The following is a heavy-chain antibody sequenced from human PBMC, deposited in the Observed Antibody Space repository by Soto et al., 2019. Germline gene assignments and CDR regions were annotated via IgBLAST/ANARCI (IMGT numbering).Heavy chain of an antibody. V-gene: IGHV1-18*01. CDR3: ARDLGGSYYAPVDY. CDR2: ISGYNGNT. Sequence: QVQLVQSGAEVKKPGASVKVSCKASGYTFTSYGISWVRQAPGQGLEWMGWISGYNGNTKYAQKLQGRVTTTTDTTTSTAYMELRSQRSDDTAVYYGARDLGGSYYAPVDYWGQGTLVTVSS. D-gene: IGHD1-26*01. CDR1: GYTFTSYG. J-gene: IGHJ4*02.